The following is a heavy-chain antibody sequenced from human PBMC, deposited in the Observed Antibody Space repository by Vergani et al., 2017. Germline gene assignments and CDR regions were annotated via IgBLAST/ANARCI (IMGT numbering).Heavy chain of an antibody. CDR2: IKSDGSIT. V-gene: IGHV3-74*01. J-gene: IGHJ5*01. Sequence: EVQLVESGGGLVQPGGSLKLSCEASGFTFSGHWMHWVRQVPGKGLVWVSRIKSDGSITNYADSVKGRFTISRDNAKNTLYLEMNSLRGDDTAIYYCVRARCSGPCFMSNWFDSWGQGTLVTVSS. D-gene: IGHD5-12*01. CDR1: GFTFSGHW. CDR3: VRARCSGPCFMSNWFDS.